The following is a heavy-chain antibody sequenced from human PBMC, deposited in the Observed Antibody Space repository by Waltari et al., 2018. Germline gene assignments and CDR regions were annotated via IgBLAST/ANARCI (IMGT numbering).Heavy chain of an antibody. Sequence: DVRLSESGGGLAQTGGSLRLLCVASVFKLSNSALSWVRQAPGKGLEWVSALVRSGFGTHYADSVKGRFAISRDNAKNTLYLQMNSLRAEDTAVYYCAKCEMYDSGWCAFFRYWGQGTLVTVSS. J-gene: IGHJ4*02. D-gene: IGHD6-19*01. CDR2: LVRSGFGT. CDR3: AKCEMYDSGWCAFFRY. CDR1: VFKLSNSA. V-gene: IGHV3-23*01.